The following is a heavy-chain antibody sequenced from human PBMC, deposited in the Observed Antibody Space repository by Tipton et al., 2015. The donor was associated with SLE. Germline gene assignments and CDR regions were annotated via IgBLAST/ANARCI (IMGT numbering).Heavy chain of an antibody. J-gene: IGHJ5*02. Sequence: TLSLTCTVSGGSISSYYWGWIRQPPGKGLEWIGYIYYSGSTNYDPSLKSRVTISVDASKNQFSLKLSSVTAADTAVYYCARSTDQNWFDPWGQGTLVTVSP. CDR3: ARSTDQNWFDP. CDR2: IYYSGST. D-gene: IGHD2-2*01. V-gene: IGHV4-59*01. CDR1: GGSISSYY.